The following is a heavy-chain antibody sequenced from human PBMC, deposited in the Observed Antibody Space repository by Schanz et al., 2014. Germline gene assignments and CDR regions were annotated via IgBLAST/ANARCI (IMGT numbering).Heavy chain of an antibody. D-gene: IGHD3-10*01. J-gene: IGHJ4*02. CDR1: GFTFTNYA. V-gene: IGHV3-23*04. CDR2: ILGLASTT. Sequence: GQLVESGGGLVQPGGSLRLSCAASGFTFTNYAMSWVRQVPGKGLEWVSAILGLASTTYYADSVKGRFTISRDNSKNLLYLQMNSLRAEDTAVYYCARIGGSVFDYWAQGTLVTVSS. CDR3: ARIGGSVFDY.